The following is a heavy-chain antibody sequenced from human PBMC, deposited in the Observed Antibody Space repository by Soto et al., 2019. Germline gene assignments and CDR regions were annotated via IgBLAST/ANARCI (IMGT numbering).Heavy chain of an antibody. J-gene: IGHJ4*02. D-gene: IGHD6-19*01. V-gene: IGHV3-23*01. CDR3: AKDLTGSGFYKTFDY. CDR2: ISGSGGST. Sequence: GGSLSLSCAASGFTFSSYAMSWVRQAPGKGLEWVSAISGSGGSTYYADSVKGRFTISRDNSKNTLYLQMNSLRAEDTAVYYCAKDLTGSGFYKTFDYWGQGTLVTVSS. CDR1: GFTFSSYA.